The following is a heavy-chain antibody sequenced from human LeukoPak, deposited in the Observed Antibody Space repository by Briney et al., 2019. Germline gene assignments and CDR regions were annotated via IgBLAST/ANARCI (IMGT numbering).Heavy chain of an antibody. CDR3: ARDGADSSGYLEGAFDI. CDR1: GGSISSYY. Sequence: PSETLSLTCTVSGGSISSYYWSWIRQPPGKGLEWIGYIYYSGSTTYNPSLKSRVTILVDTSKNQFSLKLSSVTAADTAVYYCARDGADSSGYLEGAFDIWGQGTMVTVSS. CDR2: IYYSGST. D-gene: IGHD3-22*01. V-gene: IGHV4-59*01. J-gene: IGHJ3*02.